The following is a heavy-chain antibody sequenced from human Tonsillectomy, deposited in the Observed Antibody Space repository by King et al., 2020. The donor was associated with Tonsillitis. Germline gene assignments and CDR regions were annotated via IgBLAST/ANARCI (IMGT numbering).Heavy chain of an antibody. J-gene: IGHJ4*02. D-gene: IGHD3-22*01. V-gene: IGHV4-39*01. Sequence: QLQESGPGLVKPSETLSLTCTVSGDSISSSDYYWGWIRQPPGKGLEWIGSIYYSGNTYYNSSLKSRVTISVDTSKNQFSLKLSSVTAADTAVYYCARHVGYYYDSSLLYIDYWGQGTLVTVSS. CDR3: ARHVGYYYDSSLLYIDY. CDR1: GDSISSSDYY. CDR2: IYYSGNT.